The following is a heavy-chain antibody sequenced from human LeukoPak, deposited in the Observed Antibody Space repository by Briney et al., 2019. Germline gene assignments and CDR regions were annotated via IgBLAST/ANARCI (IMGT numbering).Heavy chain of an antibody. CDR3: AREGRGYSYGTFDY. D-gene: IGHD5-18*01. CDR1: GVTFSDYY. Sequence: GGSLRLSCSASGVTFSDYYMSWIRQAPGKGLDWVSYISSSSSYTNYADSVKGRFTISRDNAKNSLYLQMNSLRAEDTAVYYCAREGRGYSYGTFDYWGQGTLVTVSS. J-gene: IGHJ4*02. V-gene: IGHV3-11*06. CDR2: ISSSSSYT.